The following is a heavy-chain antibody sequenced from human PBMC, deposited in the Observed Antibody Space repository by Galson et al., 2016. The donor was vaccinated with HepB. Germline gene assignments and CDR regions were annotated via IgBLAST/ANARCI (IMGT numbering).Heavy chain of an antibody. CDR2: IGVYNGNT. J-gene: IGHJ4*02. D-gene: IGHD5-18*01. V-gene: IGHV1-18*04. Sequence: QSGAEVTKPGASVKVSWKASGYMFSNFGISWVRQAPGQGLEWMGWIGVYNGNTNYAQKFQGRVLLTTDTSTSTAYMELRSLRSDDTAVYYCARLDTYARTDYWGQGTLVTVSS. CDR1: GYMFSNFG. CDR3: ARLDTYARTDY.